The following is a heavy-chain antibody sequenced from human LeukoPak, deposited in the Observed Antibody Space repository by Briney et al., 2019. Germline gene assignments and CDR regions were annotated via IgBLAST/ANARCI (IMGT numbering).Heavy chain of an antibody. CDR3: ARGLLWFGEYMRFDP. CDR2: IGYDGSSK. D-gene: IGHD3-10*01. CDR1: GFTFSSHG. Sequence: GGSLRLSCAASGFTFSSHGMHWVRQAPGKGLEWVAVIGYDGSSKFYADSVKGRFTISRDNSKSTLYLQMNSLRAEDTAVYYCARGLLWFGEYMRFDPWGQGTLVTVSS. J-gene: IGHJ5*02. V-gene: IGHV3-33*01.